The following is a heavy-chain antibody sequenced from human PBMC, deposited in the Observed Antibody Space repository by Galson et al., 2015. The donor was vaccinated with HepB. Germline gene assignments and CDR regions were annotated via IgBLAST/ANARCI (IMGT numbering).Heavy chain of an antibody. CDR1: GFTFSSYE. CDR3: AKSGYDGSGYGFNDY. CDR2: VSTSGDRT. J-gene: IGHJ4*02. Sequence: SLRLSCAASGFTFSSYEMNWVRQAPGKGLEWVSGVSTSGDRTYYPDSVRGRFSMSRDNSKNTVYLQMNDLRPEDTAIYYCAKSGYDGSGYGFNDYWGQGTLVTVTS. V-gene: IGHV3-23*01. D-gene: IGHD3-22*01.